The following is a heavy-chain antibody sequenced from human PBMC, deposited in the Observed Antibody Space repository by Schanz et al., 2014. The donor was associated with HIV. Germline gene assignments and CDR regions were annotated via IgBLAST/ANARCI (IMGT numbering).Heavy chain of an antibody. CDR2: MNPNSEYT. V-gene: IGHV1-8*01. J-gene: IGHJ3*01. CDR3: ARMSPSSTSYGDAFDV. CDR1: GYTFSNYD. D-gene: IGHD2-2*01. Sequence: QVQLVQSGAEVKKPGASVKVSCKASGYTFSNYDINWVRQATGQGLEWMGWMNPNSEYTGYARKFQGRVSMTRHTPTSTAYMELSSLRSEDTAVYYCARMSPSSTSYGDAFDVWGQGTMITVSS.